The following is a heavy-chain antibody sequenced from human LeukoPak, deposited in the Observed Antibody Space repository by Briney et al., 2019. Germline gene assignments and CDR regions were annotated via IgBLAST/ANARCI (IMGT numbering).Heavy chain of an antibody. V-gene: IGHV1-2*02. D-gene: IGHD5-18*01. J-gene: IGHJ5*02. CDR2: INPNSGGT. CDR1: GYTFTGYY. CDR3: ARDIVMVTYWFDP. Sequence: ASVKVSCKASGYTFTGYYMYWVRQAPGQGLEWMGWINPNSGGTNYAQKFQGRVTITRDTSISTAYMELSRLRSDDTAVYYCARDIVMVTYWFDPWGQGTLVTVSS.